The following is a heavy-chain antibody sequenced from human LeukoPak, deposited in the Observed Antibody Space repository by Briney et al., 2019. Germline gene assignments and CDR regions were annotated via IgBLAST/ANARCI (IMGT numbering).Heavy chain of an antibody. CDR3: ARDPGVPNGRFFNRDFDY. D-gene: IGHD2-8*01. V-gene: IGHV4-4*07. CDR2: IYTSGST. Sequence: SETLSLTCTVSGGSISSYYWSWIRQPAGKGLEWIGRIYTSGSTNYNPSLKSRVTMSVDTSKNQFSLKLSSVTAADTAVYYCARDPGVPNGRFFNRDFDYWGQGTLVTVSS. CDR1: GGSISSYY. J-gene: IGHJ4*02.